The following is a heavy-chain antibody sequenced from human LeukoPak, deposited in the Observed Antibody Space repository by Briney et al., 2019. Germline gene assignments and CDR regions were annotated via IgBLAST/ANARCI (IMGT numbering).Heavy chain of an antibody. CDR1: GGSVSSGSYY. D-gene: IGHD5-18*01. CDR3: ARGGYSYGDYFDY. CDR2: IYYSGST. J-gene: IGHJ4*02. V-gene: IGHV4-61*01. Sequence: SETLSLTCTVSGGSVSSGSYYWSWIRQPPGKGLEWIGYIYYSGSTNYNPSLKSRVTISVDTSKNQFSLKLSSVTAADTAVYYCARGGYSYGDYFDYWGQGTLVTVSS.